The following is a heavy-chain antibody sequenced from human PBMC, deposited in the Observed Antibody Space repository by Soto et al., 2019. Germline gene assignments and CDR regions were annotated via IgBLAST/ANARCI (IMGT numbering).Heavy chain of an antibody. Sequence: QVQLVESGGGVVQPGRSLRLSCAASGFTFSSYGMHWVRQAPGKGLEWVAVIWYDGSNKYYADSVKGRFTISRDNSKNTLYLQMNSLRAEDTAVYYCARAQQYYDILTGYYPPYNWFDPWGQGTLVTVSS. D-gene: IGHD3-9*01. CDR2: IWYDGSNK. CDR3: ARAQQYYDILTGYYPPYNWFDP. V-gene: IGHV3-33*01. J-gene: IGHJ5*02. CDR1: GFTFSSYG.